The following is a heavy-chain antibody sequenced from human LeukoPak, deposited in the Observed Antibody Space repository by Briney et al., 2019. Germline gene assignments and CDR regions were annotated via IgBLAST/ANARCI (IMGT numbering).Heavy chain of an antibody. V-gene: IGHV3-23*01. D-gene: IGHD1-7*01. Sequence: GGSLRLSCAASGFTFSTYSMNWVRQAPGKGLEWVSAISGSGGSTYYADSVKGRFTISRDNSKNTLYLQMNSLRAEDTAVYYCAKDLNYWLNWFDPWGQGTLVTVSS. CDR3: AKDLNYWLNWFDP. CDR1: GFTFSTYS. CDR2: ISGSGGST. J-gene: IGHJ5*02.